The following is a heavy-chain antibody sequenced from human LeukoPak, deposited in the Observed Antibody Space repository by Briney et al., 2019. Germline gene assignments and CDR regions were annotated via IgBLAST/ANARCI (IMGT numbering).Heavy chain of an antibody. CDR3: ARLRGYYFGSGTHTGFDY. Sequence: PSETLSLTCAVYGGSFSSYYWSWIRQPPGKGLEWIGEINHSGSTNYNPSLTSRLTISVDTSKSQFSLKLSSVTAADTAVYYCARLRGYYFGSGTHTGFDYWGQGTLVTVSS. D-gene: IGHD3-10*01. CDR2: INHSGST. J-gene: IGHJ4*02. V-gene: IGHV4-34*01. CDR1: GGSFSSYY.